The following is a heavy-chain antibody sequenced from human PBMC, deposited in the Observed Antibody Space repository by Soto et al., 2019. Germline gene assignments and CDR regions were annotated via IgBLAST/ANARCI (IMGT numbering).Heavy chain of an antibody. CDR3: AKDLFAEWELVYYYGMDV. CDR1: GFTFSSYG. D-gene: IGHD1-26*01. Sequence: GGSLRLSCAASGFTFSSYGMHWVRQAPGKGLEWVAVISYDGSNKYYADSVKGRFTISRDNSKNTLYLQMNSLRAEDTAVYYCAKDLFAEWELVYYYGMDVWGQGTTVTVSS. V-gene: IGHV3-30*18. J-gene: IGHJ6*02. CDR2: ISYDGSNK.